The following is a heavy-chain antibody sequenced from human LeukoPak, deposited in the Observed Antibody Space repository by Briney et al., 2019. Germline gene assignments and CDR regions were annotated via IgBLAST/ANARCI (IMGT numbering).Heavy chain of an antibody. J-gene: IGHJ6*03. CDR3: AKPVIPSAYQETYYMDV. D-gene: IGHD3-16*01. CDR1: GLIFSSYG. Sequence: GGSLRLSCAASGLIFSSYGMHWVRQAPGEGLEWVAYIRHDESKTFYADSVKGRFTISRDNSKNTLYLQMHSLRAEDTALYYCAKPVIPSAYQETYYMDVWGKGTTVTVSS. V-gene: IGHV3-30*02. CDR2: IRHDESKT.